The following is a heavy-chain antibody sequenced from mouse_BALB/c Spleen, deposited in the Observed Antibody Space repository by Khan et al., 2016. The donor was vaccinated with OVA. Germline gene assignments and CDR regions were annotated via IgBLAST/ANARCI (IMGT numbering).Heavy chain of an antibody. CDR1: GNTFTDYN. V-gene: IGHV1-18*01. J-gene: IGHJ3*01. CDR3: TRGGYGGFAY. D-gene: IGHD2-14*01. Sequence: VRLQQSGPELVKPGASVKIPCKASGNTFTDYNMDWVKQTHGKSLEWVGDINPNNGGTIYNQKFKGKATLTVDKSSSTAYMELRSLTSEDTAVYYCTRGGYGGFAYWGQGTLVTVSA. CDR2: INPNNGGT.